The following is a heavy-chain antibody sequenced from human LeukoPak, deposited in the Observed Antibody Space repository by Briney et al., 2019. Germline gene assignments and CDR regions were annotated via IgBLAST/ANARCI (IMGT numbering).Heavy chain of an antibody. CDR1: GGSISSGSYY. D-gene: IGHD3-22*01. V-gene: IGHV4-61*02. CDR3: ARDHEYYYDSSGYYSFAFDI. J-gene: IGHJ3*02. CDR2: IYTSGST. Sequence: SETLSLTCTVSGGSISSGSYYWSWIRQPAGKGLEWIGRIYTSGSTNYNPSLKSRVTISVDTSKNQFSLKLSSVTAADTAVYYCARDHEYYYDSSGYYSFAFDIWGQGTMVTVSS.